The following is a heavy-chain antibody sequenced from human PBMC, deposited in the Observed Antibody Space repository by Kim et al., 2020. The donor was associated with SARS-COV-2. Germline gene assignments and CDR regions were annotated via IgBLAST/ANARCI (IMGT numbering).Heavy chain of an antibody. J-gene: IGHJ5*02. V-gene: IGHV1-8*01. CDR3: ARGLGLWFGELLGRFDP. Sequence: FQGRVTMTRNTSISTAYMELSSLRSEDTAVYYCARGLGLWFGELLGRFDPWGQGTLVTVSS. D-gene: IGHD3-10*01.